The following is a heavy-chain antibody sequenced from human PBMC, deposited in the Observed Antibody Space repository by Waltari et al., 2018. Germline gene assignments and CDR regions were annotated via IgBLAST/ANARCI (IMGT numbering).Heavy chain of an antibody. V-gene: IGHV4-34*02. CDR2: IDHSGGT. CDR1: GGSFGAYY. CDR3: ASHCSGGTCYHGFDI. D-gene: IGHD2-15*01. Sequence: QVQLQQWGAGLLKPSEPLSLTCAVYGGSFGAYYWSWIRQPPGKGLEWIGQIDHSGGTRYTPSLKSRVTVSLDTSKNQFSLKLSSVTAADTAVYYCASHCSGGTCYHGFDIWGQGTMVTVSS. J-gene: IGHJ3*02.